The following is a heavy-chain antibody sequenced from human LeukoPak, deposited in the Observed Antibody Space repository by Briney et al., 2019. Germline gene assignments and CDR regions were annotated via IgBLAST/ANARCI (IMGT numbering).Heavy chain of an antibody. Sequence: GESLKISCKGSGYSFTSYWIDWVRQVPGKGLEWMGIIYPGDSDTRYSPSFQGQVTISADKSISTAYLQWSSLKASDTAMYYCARGTIFCSSTSCYVGAFDIWGQGTMVTVSS. V-gene: IGHV5-51*01. CDR2: IYPGDSDT. J-gene: IGHJ3*02. CDR3: ARGTIFCSSTSCYVGAFDI. CDR1: GYSFTSYW. D-gene: IGHD2-2*01.